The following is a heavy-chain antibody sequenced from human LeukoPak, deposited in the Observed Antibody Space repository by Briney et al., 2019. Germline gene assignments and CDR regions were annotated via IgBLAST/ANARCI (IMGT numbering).Heavy chain of an antibody. CDR1: GDSVSRNSAA. J-gene: IGHJ4*02. D-gene: IGHD3-22*01. Sequence: SQTLSLTCAISGDSVSRNSAAGNWIRQSPSRGLEWLGRTYYRSKWYNDYAVSVKSRITINPDTSKNQFSLQLNSVTPEDTAVYYCARARGDSSGYWDYWGQGTLVTVSS. V-gene: IGHV6-1*01. CDR3: ARARGDSSGYWDY. CDR2: TYYRSKWYN.